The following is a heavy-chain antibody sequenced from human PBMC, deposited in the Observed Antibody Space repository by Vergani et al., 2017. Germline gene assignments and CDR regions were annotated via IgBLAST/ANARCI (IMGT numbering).Heavy chain of an antibody. Sequence: QVQLVQSGAEVKKPGASVKVSCKASGYTFTSYDINWVRQATGQGLEWMGWMNPNSGNTGYAQKFQDRVTITADESTNTSYMHLSSLRSDDTAVYFCAKLHTYRWQFSFDVWGRGTLVTVSS. J-gene: IGHJ2*01. D-gene: IGHD2-8*02. CDR1: GYTFTSYD. CDR2: MNPNSGNT. V-gene: IGHV1-8*01. CDR3: AKLHTYRWQFSFDV.